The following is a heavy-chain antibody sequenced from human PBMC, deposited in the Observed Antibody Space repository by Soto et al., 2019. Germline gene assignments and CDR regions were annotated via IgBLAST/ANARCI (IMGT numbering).Heavy chain of an antibody. CDR3: ESLLTEGATFREDAFDL. CDR2: ISTFNGKT. Sequence: QIQLVQSGGDVKTPGASVKVSCTTSRYTFTSHGIAWVRQAPGQGLEWMGWISTFNGKTDYAQKFQGRVTMTADTITSTVHMELRSLRSDDTAVYYCESLLTEGATFREDAFDLWGPGTKVTVSS. CDR1: RYTFTSHG. J-gene: IGHJ3*01. D-gene: IGHD3-9*01. V-gene: IGHV1-18*01.